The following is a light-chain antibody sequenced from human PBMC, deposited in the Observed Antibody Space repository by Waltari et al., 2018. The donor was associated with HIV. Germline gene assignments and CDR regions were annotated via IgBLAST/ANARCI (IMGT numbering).Light chain of an antibody. CDR3: SSYAATNTLV. V-gene: IGLV2-8*01. CDR1: SSAVGNYHY. CDR2: EVN. J-gene: IGLJ3*02. Sequence: QSALTQPPSASGSPGQSVTIPCTGTSSAVGNYHYVSWYQHHPGKPPRLMIFEVNKRPSGVPDRFSGSKSGNTASLTVSGLQAEDEAEYYCSSYAATNTLVFGGGTKVTVL.